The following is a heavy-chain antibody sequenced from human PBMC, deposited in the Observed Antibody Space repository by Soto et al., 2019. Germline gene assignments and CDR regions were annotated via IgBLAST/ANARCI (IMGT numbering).Heavy chain of an antibody. CDR3: ARGGGSYSTYFDY. V-gene: IGHV4-31*03. J-gene: IGHJ4*02. CDR2: IYYSGSI. Sequence: QVQLQESGPGLVKPSQTLSLTCTVSGGSISSGGYYWSWIRQHPGKGLEWIGYIYYSGSIYYNPSLKGRVTISVDTSKNQFALKLSSVTAADTAVYYCARGGGSYSTYFDYWGQGTLVTVSS. D-gene: IGHD1-26*01. CDR1: GGSISSGGYY.